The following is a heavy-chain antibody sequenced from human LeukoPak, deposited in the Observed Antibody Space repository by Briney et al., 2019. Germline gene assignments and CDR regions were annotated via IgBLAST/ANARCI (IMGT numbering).Heavy chain of an antibody. CDR3: ARARNYYGLGRPSQYFDY. V-gene: IGHV3-30-3*01. D-gene: IGHD3-10*01. J-gene: IGHJ4*02. CDR1: GFTFSSYA. Sequence: HPGGSLRLSCAASGFTFSSYAMHWVRQAPGKGLEWVAVISYDGSNKYYADSVKGRFTISRDNSKNTLYLQMNSLRAEDTAVYYCARARNYYGLGRPSQYFDYWGQGTLVTVSS. CDR2: ISYDGSNK.